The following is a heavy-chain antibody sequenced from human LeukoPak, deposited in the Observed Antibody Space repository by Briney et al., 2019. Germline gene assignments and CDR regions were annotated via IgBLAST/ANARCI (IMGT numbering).Heavy chain of an antibody. CDR3: ARIIRDSSGYLDHYYFDY. CDR1: GFTFSDYY. CDR2: ISSSGSTI. Sequence: GGSLRLSCAASGFTFSDYYTSWIRQAPGKGLEWVSYISSSGSTIYYADSVKGRFTISRDNAKNSLYLQMNSLRAEDTAVYYCARIIRDSSGYLDHYYFDYWGQGTLVTVSS. D-gene: IGHD3-22*01. J-gene: IGHJ4*02. V-gene: IGHV3-11*01.